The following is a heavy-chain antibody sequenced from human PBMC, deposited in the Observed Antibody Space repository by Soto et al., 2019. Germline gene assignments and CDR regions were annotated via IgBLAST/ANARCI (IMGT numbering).Heavy chain of an antibody. CDR2: IIPIFGTA. J-gene: IGHJ4*02. CDR3: ARDLDSDWPFDY. D-gene: IGHD2-21*01. CDR1: GGTFSSYA. Sequence: QVQLVQSGAEVKKPGSSVKVSCKASGGTFSSYAISWVRQAPGQGLEWMGGIIPIFGTANYAQKFQGSVTITADESTSTPYMEPSSLRSEDTAVYYRARDLDSDWPFDYWGQGTLVTVSS. V-gene: IGHV1-69*12.